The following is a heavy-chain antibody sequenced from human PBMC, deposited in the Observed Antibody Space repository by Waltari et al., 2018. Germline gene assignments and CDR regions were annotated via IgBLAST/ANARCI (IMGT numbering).Heavy chain of an antibody. CDR1: GFTFSSYS. Sequence: EVQLVESGGGLVQPGGSLRLSCAASGFTFSSYSMTWVRQAPGKGLEWVSYISSSSSTIYYADSVKGRFTISRDNAKNSLYLQMNSLRAEDTAVYYCARGKTVGPPFFDYWGQGTLVTVSS. V-gene: IGHV3-48*04. CDR2: ISSSSSTI. D-gene: IGHD1-26*01. J-gene: IGHJ4*02. CDR3: ARGKTVGPPFFDY.